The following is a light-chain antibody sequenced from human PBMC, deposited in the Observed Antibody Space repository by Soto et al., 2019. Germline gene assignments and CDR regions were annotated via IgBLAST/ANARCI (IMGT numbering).Light chain of an antibody. Sequence: EIVLTQSPGTLSLSPGERATLSCRASQSVSSSYLAWYQQKPGQAPRLLIHGASARATGIPDRFSGSGSGTDFTLTISRLEPEDFAVYFCQQYGSSPMYTFGQGNKLEIK. J-gene: IGKJ2*01. CDR1: QSVSSSY. V-gene: IGKV3-20*01. CDR3: QQYGSSPMYT. CDR2: GAS.